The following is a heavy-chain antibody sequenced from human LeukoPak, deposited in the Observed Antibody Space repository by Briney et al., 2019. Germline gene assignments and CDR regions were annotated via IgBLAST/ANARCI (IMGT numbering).Heavy chain of an antibody. CDR2: IYHSGST. Sequence: SETLSLTCAVSGYSISSGYYCGWIRQPPGKGLEWIGSIYHSGSTYYNPSLKSRVTISVDTSKNQFSLKLSSVTAADTAVYYCARHNYYDSSLFDYWGQGTLVTVSS. J-gene: IGHJ4*02. CDR3: ARHNYYDSSLFDY. D-gene: IGHD3-22*01. V-gene: IGHV4-38-2*01. CDR1: GYSISSGYY.